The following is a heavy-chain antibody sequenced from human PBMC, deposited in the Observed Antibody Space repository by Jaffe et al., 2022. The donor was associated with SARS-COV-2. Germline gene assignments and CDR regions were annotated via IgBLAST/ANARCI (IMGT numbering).Heavy chain of an antibody. Sequence: QITLKESGPTLVKPTQTLTLTCTFSGFSFSTSGVAVGWIRQPPGEALEWLGLIFWDDDKRYSPALENRLTITEDTSKNQVVLTMTNMDPVDTATYYCAHSPRSYDFWSARYRGYFDYWGQGILVTVSS. CDR3: AHSPRSYDFWSARYRGYFDY. J-gene: IGHJ4*02. CDR2: IFWDDDK. D-gene: IGHD3-3*01. V-gene: IGHV2-5*02. CDR1: GFSFSTSGVA.